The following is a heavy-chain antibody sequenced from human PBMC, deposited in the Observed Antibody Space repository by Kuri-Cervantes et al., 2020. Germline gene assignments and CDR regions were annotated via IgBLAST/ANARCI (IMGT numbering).Heavy chain of an antibody. J-gene: IGHJ4*02. CDR2: IYYSGSIYYSGST. V-gene: IGHV4-31*03. CDR1: GGSISSGGYY. CDR3: ARRDYYFDY. Sequence: SETLSLTCTVSGGSISSGGYYWTWIRQHPGKGLEWIGYIYYSGSIYYSGSTYYNPSLKSRVTISVDTSKNQFSLKLSSVTAADTAVYCCARRDYYFDYWGQGTLVTVSS.